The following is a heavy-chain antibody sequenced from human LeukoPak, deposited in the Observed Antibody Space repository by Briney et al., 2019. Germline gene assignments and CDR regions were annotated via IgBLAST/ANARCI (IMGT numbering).Heavy chain of an antibody. V-gene: IGHV1-18*01. Sequence: DSVKVSCKASGYTFTSYGISWVRQAHGHGLERMGWISAYNGNTNYAQKLQGRVTMTTDTSTSTAYMELRSLASDDTAVYYCARDAPSLYDDSSGYSPDYWGQGTLVTVSS. CDR3: ARDAPSLYDDSSGYSPDY. CDR2: ISAYNGNT. CDR1: GYTFTSYG. J-gene: IGHJ4*02. D-gene: IGHD3-22*01.